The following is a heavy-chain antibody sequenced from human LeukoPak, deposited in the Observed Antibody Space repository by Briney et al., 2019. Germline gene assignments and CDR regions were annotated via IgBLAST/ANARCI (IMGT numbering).Heavy chain of an antibody. J-gene: IGHJ3*02. Sequence: PGGSLRLSCAASGFTFSSYGMHWVRQAPGKGLEWVAFIRYDGSNKYYADSVKGRFTISSDNAQNTLYLQMNSLRAEDTAVYYCVTIVETSIDAFDIWGQGTMVTVSS. CDR2: IRYDGSNK. CDR1: GFTFSSYG. D-gene: IGHD2-21*01. V-gene: IGHV3-30*02. CDR3: VTIVETSIDAFDI.